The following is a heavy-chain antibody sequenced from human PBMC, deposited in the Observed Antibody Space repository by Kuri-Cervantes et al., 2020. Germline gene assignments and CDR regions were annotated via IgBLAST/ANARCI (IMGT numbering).Heavy chain of an antibody. D-gene: IGHD2-15*01. CDR3: ARERISGGSCFDY. Sequence: GGSLRLSCAASGFTFSSYSMNWVRQAPGKGLEWVSYISSSSSTIYYADSVKGRFSISRDNAKNSLYLQMNSLRAEDTAVYYCARERISGGSCFDYWGQGNLVTVSS. CDR2: ISSSSSTI. J-gene: IGHJ4*02. CDR1: GFTFSSYS. V-gene: IGHV3-48*04.